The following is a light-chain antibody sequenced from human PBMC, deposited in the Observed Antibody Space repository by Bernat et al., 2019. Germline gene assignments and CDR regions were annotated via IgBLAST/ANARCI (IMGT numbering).Light chain of an antibody. CDR1: QNVLSAS. V-gene: IGKV3-20*01. CDR3: QHYGPSPEIT. CDR2: ATS. Sequence: IVLTQSPGTLSLSPGETATLSCRAGQNVLSASIAWYQHRPGQPPRLLIYATSTWAAGTPARFSGSGSGTDFTLTINSLEPEDFAVYYCQHYGPSPEITFGQGTRLEIK. J-gene: IGKJ5*01.